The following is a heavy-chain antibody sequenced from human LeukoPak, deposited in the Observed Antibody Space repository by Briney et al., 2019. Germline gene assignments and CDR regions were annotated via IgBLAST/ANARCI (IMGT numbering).Heavy chain of an antibody. CDR3: AKELRYYGSGSYYNGLDY. Sequence: GGSLRLSCAASGFTFSSYAMSWVRQAPGKGLEWVSAISGSGGSTYYADSVKSRFTISRDNSKNALYLQMNSLRAEDTAVYYCAKELRYYGSGSYYNGLDYWGQGTLVTVSS. CDR1: GFTFSSYA. CDR2: ISGSGGST. D-gene: IGHD3-10*01. V-gene: IGHV3-23*01. J-gene: IGHJ4*02.